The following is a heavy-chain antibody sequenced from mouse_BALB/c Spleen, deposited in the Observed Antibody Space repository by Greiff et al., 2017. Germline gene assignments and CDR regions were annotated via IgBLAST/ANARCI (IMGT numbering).Heavy chain of an antibody. CDR2: IDPANGNT. CDR3: ARGGYDCAMDY. J-gene: IGHJ4*01. V-gene: IGHV14-3*02. D-gene: IGHD2-2*01. CDR1: GFNIKDTY. Sequence: VQLQQSGAELVKPGASVKLSCTASGFNIKDTYMHWVKQRPEQGLEWIGRIDPANGNTKYDPKFQGKATITADTSSNTAYLQLSSLTSEDTAVYYCARGGYDCAMDYWGQGTSVTVSS.